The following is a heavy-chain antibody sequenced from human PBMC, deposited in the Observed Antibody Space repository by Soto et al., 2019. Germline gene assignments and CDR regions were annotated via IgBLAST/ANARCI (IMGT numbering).Heavy chain of an antibody. CDR3: ARGGDHVWGSSEF. J-gene: IGHJ4*02. D-gene: IGHD3-16*01. CDR2: IRRNT. V-gene: IGHV1-18*01. Sequence: QVQLVQSGAEVKKPGASVKVSCKASGYTFSSYGISWVRQAPGQGLEWMGWIRRNTNYAQKFQGRVTMTQDTSPSTAYMELRGLRSDDTAVYFCARGGDHVWGSSEFWGQGTLVTVTS. CDR1: GYTFSSYG.